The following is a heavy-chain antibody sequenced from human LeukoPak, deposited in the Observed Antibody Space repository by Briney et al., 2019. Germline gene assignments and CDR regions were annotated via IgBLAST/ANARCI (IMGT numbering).Heavy chain of an antibody. J-gene: IGHJ6*03. Sequence: GGSLRLSCAASGFTFSSYWMSWVRQAPGKGLEWVTNIKQDGGEIYYVDSVEGRFSISRDDAKNSLYLQMNNLRAEDTAVYYCARVGLDILTGYFYYYYMDVWGKGTTVTVSS. V-gene: IGHV3-7*01. CDR1: GFTFSSYW. CDR2: IKQDGGEI. CDR3: ARVGLDILTGYFYYYYMDV. D-gene: IGHD3-9*01.